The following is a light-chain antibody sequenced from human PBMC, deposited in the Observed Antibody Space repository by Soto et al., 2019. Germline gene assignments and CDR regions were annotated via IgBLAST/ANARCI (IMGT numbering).Light chain of an antibody. CDR3: AAWDGSLNGHV. V-gene: IGLV1-44*01. Sequence: QSVLTQPPSASGTPGQRVTISCSGSSSNIGSNTVHWFQQLPGTAPKLLIYVSNKRPSGVPDRFSDSQSGTSASLAISGLQSEDEADYYCAAWDGSLNGHVFGTGTKLTVL. CDR1: SSNIGSNT. CDR2: VSN. J-gene: IGLJ1*01.